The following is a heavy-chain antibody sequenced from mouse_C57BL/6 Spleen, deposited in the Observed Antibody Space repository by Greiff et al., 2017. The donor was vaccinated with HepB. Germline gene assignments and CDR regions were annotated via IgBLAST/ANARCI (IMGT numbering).Heavy chain of an antibody. CDR3: VSGYDRPYAMDY. V-gene: IGHV10-1*01. CDR1: GFSFNTYA. CDR2: IRSKSNNYAT. J-gene: IGHJ4*01. Sequence: EVQLVESGGGLVQPKGSLKLSCAASGFSFNTYAMNWVRQAPGKGLEWVARIRSKSNNYATYYADSVKDRFTISRADSESMLYLQMNNLKTEDTAMYYCVSGYDRPYAMDYWGQGTSVTVSS. D-gene: IGHD2-2*01.